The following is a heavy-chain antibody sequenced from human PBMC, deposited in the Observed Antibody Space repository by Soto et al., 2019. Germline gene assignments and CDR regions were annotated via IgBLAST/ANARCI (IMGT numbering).Heavy chain of an antibody. CDR2: TYYRSKWYD. J-gene: IGHJ6*02. D-gene: IGHD6-19*01. CDR1: WDSVSSNSAA. V-gene: IGHV6-1*01. Sequence: SHTLSLTCAISWDSVSSNSAAWNWIGQSPSRGLEWLGRTYYRSKWYDDYAVSVKSRITISPDTSKNQFSLQLKSVTPEDTAVYYCAKEQWLPGNYYYGMDVWGQGTTVTVSS. CDR3: AKEQWLPGNYYYGMDV.